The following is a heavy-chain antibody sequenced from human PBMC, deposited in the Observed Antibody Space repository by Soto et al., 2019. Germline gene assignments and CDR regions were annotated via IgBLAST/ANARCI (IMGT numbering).Heavy chain of an antibody. CDR2: IYYSGST. V-gene: IGHV4-59*08. CDR3: ARQGAYGDYRHYYYGMDV. D-gene: IGHD4-17*01. CDR1: GGSISGYY. J-gene: IGHJ6*02. Sequence: PLEILSLTCTVSGGSISGYYLSWIRQPPGNGLEWIGYIYYSGSTNYNPSLKSRVTISVDTSKNQFSLKLSSVTAADTAVYYCARQGAYGDYRHYYYGMDVWGQGIAVTVSS.